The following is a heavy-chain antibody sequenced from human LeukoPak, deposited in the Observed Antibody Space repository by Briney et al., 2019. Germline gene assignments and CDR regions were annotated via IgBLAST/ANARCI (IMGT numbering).Heavy chain of an antibody. CDR1: GFTFSSYS. D-gene: IGHD2-2*01. CDR2: ISSTSTYI. J-gene: IGHJ3*02. Sequence: PGGSLRLSCAASGFTFSSYSMIWIRHASGKGLEWVSSISSTSTYIYYADSVKGRFTISRDSAKNSLNLQMNSLRAEDTAVYYCARVLGGYCSGTLCAFDIWGQGTMVTVSS. V-gene: IGHV3-21*01. CDR3: ARVLGGYCSGTLCAFDI.